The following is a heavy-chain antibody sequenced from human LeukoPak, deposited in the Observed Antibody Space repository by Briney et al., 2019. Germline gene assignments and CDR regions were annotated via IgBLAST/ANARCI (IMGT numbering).Heavy chain of an antibody. V-gene: IGHV1-2*02. CDR2: INPNSGGT. D-gene: IGHD6-19*01. CDR3: ARVPQWLVNNDAFDI. CDR1: GYTFTGYC. J-gene: IGHJ3*02. Sequence: GASVKVSCKASGYTFTGYCMHWVRQAPGQGLKWMGWINPNSGGTNYAQKFQGRVTMTRDTSISTAYMELSRLRSDDTAVYYCARVPQWLVNNDAFDIWGQGTMVTVSS.